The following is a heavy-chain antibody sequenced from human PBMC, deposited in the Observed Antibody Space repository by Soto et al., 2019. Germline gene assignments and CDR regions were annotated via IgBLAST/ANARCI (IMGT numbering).Heavy chain of an antibody. D-gene: IGHD2-2*01. CDR2: INPSGGNT. CDR3: AREGRYCTSASCKHDAFDI. CDR1: GYTFTSYY. J-gene: IGHJ3*02. V-gene: IGHV1-46*01. Sequence: QVHLVQSGAEVKEPGASVKVSCKASGYTFTSYYIHWVRQAPGQGLEWMGMINPSGGNTNYAQKFQGRVTMTRDTSTSTVYVELSSLRSEDTAVYYCAREGRYCTSASCKHDAFDIWGQGTMVTVSS.